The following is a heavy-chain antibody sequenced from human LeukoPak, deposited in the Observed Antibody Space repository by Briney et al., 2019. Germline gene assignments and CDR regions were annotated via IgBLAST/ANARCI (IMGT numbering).Heavy chain of an antibody. D-gene: IGHD2-15*01. V-gene: IGHV4-34*01. Sequence: PSETLSLTCVVYGGSFSGYYWNWIRQPPGKGLVWIGEINHSGSTNYNPSLKSRVTISVDTSKNQLSLEVSSVTAADTAVYYCARGVALAAVFDYWGQGTLVTVSS. J-gene: IGHJ4*02. CDR2: INHSGST. CDR3: ARGVALAAVFDY. CDR1: GGSFSGYY.